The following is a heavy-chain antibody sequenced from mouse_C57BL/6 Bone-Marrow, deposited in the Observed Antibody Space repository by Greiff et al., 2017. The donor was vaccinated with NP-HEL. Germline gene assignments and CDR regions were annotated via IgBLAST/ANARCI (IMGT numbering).Heavy chain of an antibody. CDR2: IDPSDSYT. V-gene: IGHV1-50*01. CDR3: ARVGVPQAWFAY. J-gene: IGHJ3*01. D-gene: IGHD2-14*01. CDR1: GYTFTSYW. Sequence: QVQLQQPGAELVKPGASVKLSCKASGYTFTSYWMQWVKQRPGQGLEWIGEIDPSDSYTNYNQKFKGKATLTVDTSSSTAYMQLSSLTSEDTAVYYGARVGVPQAWFAYWGQGTLVTVSA.